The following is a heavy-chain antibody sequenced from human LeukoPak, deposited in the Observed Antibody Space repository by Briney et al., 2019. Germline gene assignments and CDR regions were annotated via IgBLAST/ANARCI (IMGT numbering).Heavy chain of an antibody. V-gene: IGHV1-69*13. Sequence: SVKVSCKASGGTFSSYAISWVRQARGQGLEWMGGIIPIFGTANYAQKFQGRVTITADESTSTAYMELSSLRSEDTAVYYCARAIVTMVRGVIRVGWFDPWGQGTLVTVSS. J-gene: IGHJ5*02. CDR1: GGTFSSYA. D-gene: IGHD3-10*01. CDR3: ARAIVTMVRGVIRVGWFDP. CDR2: IIPIFGTA.